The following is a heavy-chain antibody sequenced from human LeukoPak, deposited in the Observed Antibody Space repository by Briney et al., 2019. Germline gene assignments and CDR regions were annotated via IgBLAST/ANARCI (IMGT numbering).Heavy chain of an antibody. Sequence: GSLRLSCAASGFTFSSYAMSWVRQAPGKGLEWVSAISGSGGSTYYTDSVKGRFTISRDNSRNTLYLQMKSLRAEDTAVYYCAKGVRRSSDYSSPVDYWGQGTLVTVSS. CDR3: AKGVRRSSDYSSPVDY. J-gene: IGHJ4*02. CDR1: GFTFSSYA. D-gene: IGHD3-22*01. CDR2: ISGSGGST. V-gene: IGHV3-23*01.